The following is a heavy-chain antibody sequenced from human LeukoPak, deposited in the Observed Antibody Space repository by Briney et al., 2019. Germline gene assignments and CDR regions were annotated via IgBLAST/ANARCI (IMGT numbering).Heavy chain of an antibody. CDR2: IYPSGST. V-gene: IGHV4-4*02. Sequence: SETLSLTCTVSGGSISNSNWWSWVRQTPGKGLEWIGEIYPSGSTNYNPSLKSRVTISVDKSKIQYSLNLSSVTAADTAVYYCARDPPRGYGLDVWGPGITVTVS. CDR3: ARDPPRGYGLDV. CDR1: GGSISNSNW. J-gene: IGHJ6*02.